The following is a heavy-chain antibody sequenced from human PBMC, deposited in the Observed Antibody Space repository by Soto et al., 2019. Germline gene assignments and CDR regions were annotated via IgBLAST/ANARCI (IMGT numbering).Heavy chain of an antibody. CDR2: IYSDNNT. J-gene: IGHJ6*02. Sequence: EVQLVETGGDLIQPGGSLRLSCAASGFTVSSDSMTWVRQAPGKGLEWISIIYSDNNTDYADSVKGRFSISRDTSKNILSLQMKSLRAEDTAEYYCARHYSAMGVWGQGTTVTVSS. V-gene: IGHV3-53*02. CDR3: ARHYSAMGV. CDR1: GFTVSSDS.